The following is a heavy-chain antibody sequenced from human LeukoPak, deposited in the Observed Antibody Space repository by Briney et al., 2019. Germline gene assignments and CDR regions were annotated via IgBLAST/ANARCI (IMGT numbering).Heavy chain of an antibody. CDR3: ARDQHGYGSGWYGRYYYYYYGMDV. D-gene: IGHD6-19*01. J-gene: IGHJ6*02. Sequence: PGGSLRLSCAASGFTFSSYGMHWVRQAPGKGLEWVAVIWYDGSNKYYADSVKGRFTISRDNSKNTLYLQMNSLRAEDTAVYYCARDQHGYGSGWYGRYYYYYYGMDVWGQGTTVTVSS. CDR1: GFTFSSYG. V-gene: IGHV3-33*01. CDR2: IWYDGSNK.